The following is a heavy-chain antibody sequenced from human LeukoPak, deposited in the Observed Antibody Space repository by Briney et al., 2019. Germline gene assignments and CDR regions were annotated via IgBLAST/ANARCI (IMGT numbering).Heavy chain of an antibody. J-gene: IGHJ4*02. D-gene: IGHD5-18*01. CDR3: ARDDTPARVDYFDY. CDR2: ISSNSSTI. CDR1: GFTFSYYS. Sequence: PGGSLRLSCAASGFTFSYYSMNWVRQAPGKGLEWVSYISSNSSTIYYADSVKGRFTISRDNVKKSLYLQMNSLRAEDTAVYYCARDDTPARVDYFDYWGQGTLVTVSS. V-gene: IGHV3-48*04.